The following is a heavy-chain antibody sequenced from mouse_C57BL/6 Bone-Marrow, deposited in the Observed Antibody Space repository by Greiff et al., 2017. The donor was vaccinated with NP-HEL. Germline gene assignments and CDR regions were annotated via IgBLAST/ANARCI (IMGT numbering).Heavy chain of an antibody. CDR3: ARLKTIYYDYDDWYFDV. CDR2: INPGSGGT. CDR1: GYAFTNYL. Sequence: VQLQESGAELVRPGTSVKVSCKASGYAFTNYLIEWVKQRPGQGLEWIGVINPGSGGTNYNEKFKGKATLTADKSSSTAYMQLSSLTSEDSAVYFCARLKTIYYDYDDWYFDVWGTGTTVTVSS. D-gene: IGHD2-4*01. J-gene: IGHJ1*03. V-gene: IGHV1-54*01.